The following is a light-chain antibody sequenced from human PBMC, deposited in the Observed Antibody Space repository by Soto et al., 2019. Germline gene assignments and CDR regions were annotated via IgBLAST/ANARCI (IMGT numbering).Light chain of an antibody. J-gene: IGLJ2*01. CDR1: SSDVGGYNY. V-gene: IGLV2-8*01. CDR3: SSYAGSNNLVV. CDR2: EVS. Sequence: QSALTQPPSASGSLGQSVTISCTGTSSDVGGYNYVSWYQQHPGKAPKLMIYEVSKRPSGVPDRFSGSKSGTTASLTVSGLQAEDEADYYCSSYAGSNNLVVFGGGTQLTVL.